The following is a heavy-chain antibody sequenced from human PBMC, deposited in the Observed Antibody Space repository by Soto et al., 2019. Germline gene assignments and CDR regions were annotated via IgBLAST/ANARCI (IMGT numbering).Heavy chain of an antibody. CDR1: GYTFTTYG. V-gene: IGHV1-18*01. J-gene: IGHJ5*02. CDR3: ARPYCSTTSCHNWFDP. Sequence: VASVKVSCKASGYTFTTYGISWVRQAPGQGLEWMGWISTYNGDTNYAQKLQGRVTMTTDTSTSTAYMELRSLRSDDTAVYYCARPYCSTTSCHNWFDPWGQGTLVTVSS. D-gene: IGHD2-2*01. CDR2: ISTYNGDT.